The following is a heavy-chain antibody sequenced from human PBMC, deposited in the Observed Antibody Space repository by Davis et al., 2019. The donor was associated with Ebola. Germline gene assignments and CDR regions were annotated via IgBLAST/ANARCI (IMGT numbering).Heavy chain of an antibody. CDR3: ARGGSYEERYFDY. CDR1: GGSIRGYH. J-gene: IGHJ4*02. D-gene: IGHD3-16*01. V-gene: IGHV4-59*01. Sequence: MPSETLSLTCSVSGGSIRGYHWSWIRQSPGKGLEWIGYIYDSGFTNYNPSLKNRVTLSLDTSKSQFSLNLNSVTAADSAVYYCARGGSYEERYFDYWGQGALVTVSS. CDR2: IYDSGFT.